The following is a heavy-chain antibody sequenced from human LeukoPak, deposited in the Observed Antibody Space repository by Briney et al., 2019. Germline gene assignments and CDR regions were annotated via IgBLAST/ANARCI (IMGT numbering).Heavy chain of an antibody. CDR3: AKDRLDTAMGSGMDV. CDR1: GFTFSSYA. D-gene: IGHD5-18*01. CDR2: ISGSGGGT. V-gene: IGHV3-23*01. Sequence: PGGSLRLSCAASGFTFSSYAMSWVRQAPGKGLEWVSAISGSGGGTYYADSVKGRFTVSRDNSKNTLYLQMNSLRAEDTAVYYCAKDRLDTAMGSGMDVWGQGTTVTVSS. J-gene: IGHJ6*02.